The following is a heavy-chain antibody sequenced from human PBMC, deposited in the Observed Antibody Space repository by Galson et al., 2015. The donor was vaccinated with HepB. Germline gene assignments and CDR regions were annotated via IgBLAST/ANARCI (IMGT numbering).Heavy chain of an antibody. V-gene: IGHV1-8*01. J-gene: IGHJ6*03. Sequence: SVKVSCKASGYTFTSYDINWVRQATGQGLEWMGWMNPNSGNTGYAQKFQGRVTMTRNTSISTAYMELSSLRSEDTAVYYCARVGSSPLNYYYYYMDVWGKGTTVTVSS. CDR1: GYTFTSYD. CDR3: ARVGSSPLNYYYYYMDV. D-gene: IGHD6-6*01. CDR2: MNPNSGNT.